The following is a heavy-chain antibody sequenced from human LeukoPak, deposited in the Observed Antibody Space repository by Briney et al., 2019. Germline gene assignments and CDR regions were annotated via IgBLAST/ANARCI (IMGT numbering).Heavy chain of an antibody. CDR2: ISRSSSTI. Sequence: PGGSLRLSCAVSGFTFSSYAINWVRQAPGKGLEWVSYISRSSSTILYADSVKGRFTISRDKAKNSVYLQMNSLRDEDTAVYHCVRIRDSGSYYFYYGMDVWGQGTTVTVSS. CDR3: VRIRDSGSYYFYYGMDV. J-gene: IGHJ6*02. D-gene: IGHD1-26*01. CDR1: GFTFSSYA. V-gene: IGHV3-48*02.